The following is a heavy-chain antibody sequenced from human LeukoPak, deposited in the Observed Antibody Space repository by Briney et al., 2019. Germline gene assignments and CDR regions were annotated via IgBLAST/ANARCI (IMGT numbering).Heavy chain of an antibody. CDR2: ISSNGGST. J-gene: IGHJ6*03. V-gene: IGHV3-64*01. D-gene: IGHD3-3*01. CDR3: ARAPAAYYDFWSGYSYYMDV. Sequence: GGSLRLSCAASGFTFSSYAMHWVRQAPGKGLEYVSAISSNGGSTYYANSVKGRFTISRDNSKNTLYLQMGSLRAEDMAVYYCARAPAAYYDFWSGYSYYMDVWGKGTTVTVSS. CDR1: GFTFSSYA.